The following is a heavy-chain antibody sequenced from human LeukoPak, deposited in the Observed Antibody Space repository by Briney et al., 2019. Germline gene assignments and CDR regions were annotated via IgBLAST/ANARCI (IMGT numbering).Heavy chain of an antibody. Sequence: ASVKVSCKASGGTFSGYAISWVRQAPGQGLEWMGRTIPILGIANYAQKFQGRVTITADKSTSTAYMELSSLRSEDTAVYYCARGGSGSYFLYGMDVWGQGTTVTVSS. CDR1: GGTFSGYA. CDR3: ARGGSGSYFLYGMDV. D-gene: IGHD3-10*01. J-gene: IGHJ6*02. V-gene: IGHV1-69*04. CDR2: TIPILGIA.